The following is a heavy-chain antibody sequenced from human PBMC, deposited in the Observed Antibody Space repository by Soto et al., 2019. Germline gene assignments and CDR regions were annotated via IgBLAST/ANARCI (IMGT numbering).Heavy chain of an antibody. CDR1: GYTFTTYA. Sequence: QVQLRQSGAEVKKPGASVKVSCKASGYTFTTYAISWLRQAPGQGLEWMGRISTYNGNTKYAQKLQGRVTMTTDTSTSTAYMELRSLRSDDTAVYYCARDPQYSTSSQVFDFWGQGTLVTVSS. J-gene: IGHJ4*02. D-gene: IGHD6-6*01. CDR2: ISTYNGNT. V-gene: IGHV1-18*01. CDR3: ARDPQYSTSSQVFDF.